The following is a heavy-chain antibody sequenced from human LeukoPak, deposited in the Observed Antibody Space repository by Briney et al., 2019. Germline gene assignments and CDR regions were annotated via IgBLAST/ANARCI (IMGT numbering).Heavy chain of an antibody. CDR2: MYYSGST. V-gene: IGHV4-39*07. J-gene: IGHJ3*02. Sequence: SETLSLTCTVSGDSITGSSYYWGWIRQPPGKGLEWIGSMYYSGSTYSNPSLKSRVTISADTSKNHFSLKLTSVTAADTAAYYCARLLDNDSSGHPDTFDMWGQGTMVSVSS. CDR3: ARLLDNDSSGHPDTFDM. D-gene: IGHD3-22*01. CDR1: GDSITGSSYY.